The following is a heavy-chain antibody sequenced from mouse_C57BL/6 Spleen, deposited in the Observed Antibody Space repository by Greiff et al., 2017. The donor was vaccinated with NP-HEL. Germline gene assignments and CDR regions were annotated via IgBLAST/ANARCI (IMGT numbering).Heavy chain of an antibody. J-gene: IGHJ3*01. CDR2: IDPSDSYT. V-gene: IGHV1-69*01. CDR1: GYTFTSYW. Sequence: QVQLQQPGAELVMPGASVKLSCKASGYTFTSYWMHWVKQRPGQGLEWIGEIDPSDSYTNYNQKFKGKSTLTVDKSSSTAYMQLSSLTSEDSAVDYCARGDYGSSYGAYWGQGTLVTVSA. CDR3: ARGDYGSSYGAY. D-gene: IGHD1-1*01.